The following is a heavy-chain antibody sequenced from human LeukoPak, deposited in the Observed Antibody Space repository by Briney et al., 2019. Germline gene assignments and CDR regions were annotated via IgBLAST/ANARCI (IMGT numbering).Heavy chain of an antibody. D-gene: IGHD3-3*01. CDR2: ISSSSYYI. V-gene: IGHV3-21*04. J-gene: IGHJ4*02. CDR3: ARGIDEWLYLNY. Sequence: GGSLRLSCAASGFTFSSYSMNWVRQAPGKGLEWVSSISSSSYYIYYADSVKGRFTISRDNAKNSLFLQMNSLRAEDTAVYYCARGIDEWLYLNYWGQGALVTVSS. CDR1: GFTFSSYS.